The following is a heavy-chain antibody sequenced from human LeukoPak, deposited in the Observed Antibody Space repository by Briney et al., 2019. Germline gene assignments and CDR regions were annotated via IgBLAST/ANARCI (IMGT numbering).Heavy chain of an antibody. D-gene: IGHD3-22*01. J-gene: IGHJ3*02. CDR2: IKQDGSEK. CDR3: ARVGGYYYAYAFDI. V-gene: IGHV3-7*01. CDR1: GFTFSSCW. Sequence: GGSLRLSCAASGFTFSSCWMSWVRQAPGKGLEWVANIKQDGSEKYCVDSVKGRFTISRDNAKNSLYLQMNSLRAEDTAVYYCARVGGYYYAYAFDIWGQGTMVTVSS.